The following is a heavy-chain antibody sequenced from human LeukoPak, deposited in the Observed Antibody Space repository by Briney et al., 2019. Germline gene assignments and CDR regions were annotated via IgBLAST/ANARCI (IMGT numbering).Heavy chain of an antibody. Sequence: SETLSLTCTVSGYSISSDYYWGWIRQPPGRGLEWIGSLSQSGSTYYNPSLKSRVTISVDTSKNQFSLRLSSVTAADTAIYYCARSYDSGAYLIFRYWGQGTLVTVSS. CDR1: GYSISSDYY. CDR2: LSQSGST. V-gene: IGHV4-38-2*02. CDR3: ARSYDSGAYLIFRY. J-gene: IGHJ4*02. D-gene: IGHD3-22*01.